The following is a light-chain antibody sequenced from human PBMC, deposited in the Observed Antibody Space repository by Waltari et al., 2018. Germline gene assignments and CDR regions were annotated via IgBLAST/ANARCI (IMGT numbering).Light chain of an antibody. CDR1: SSNIGSNS. CDR2: RTN. J-gene: IGLJ3*02. CDR3: AAWDDSLSGPRV. Sequence: QSVLTQPPSASGTPGQRVPISCSGSSSNIGSNSVYWYQQLPGTAPKLLIYRTNQRPSGVPDRFSGSKSGTSASLAISGLRSDDEADYYCAAWDDSLSGPRVFGGGTKLTVL. V-gene: IGLV1-47*01.